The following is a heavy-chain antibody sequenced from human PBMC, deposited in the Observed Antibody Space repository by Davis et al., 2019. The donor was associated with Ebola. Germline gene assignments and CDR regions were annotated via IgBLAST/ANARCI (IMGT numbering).Heavy chain of an antibody. CDR1: GYTFRIHA. CDR2: ISGTTNNV. J-gene: IGHJ4*02. V-gene: IGHV3-48*01. CDR3: ARANFFDY. Sequence: GESLKISCAASGYTFRIHAMTWVRQAPGKGLEWVAYISGTTNNVYYPDSVRGRFTISRDNAKSSVYLQMSSLRSEDTAFYYCARANFFDYWGQGSLVIVSS.